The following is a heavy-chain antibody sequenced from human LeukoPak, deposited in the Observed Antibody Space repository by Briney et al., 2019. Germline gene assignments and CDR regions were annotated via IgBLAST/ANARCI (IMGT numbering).Heavy chain of an antibody. V-gene: IGHV4-34*01. J-gene: IGHJ4*02. CDR2: INHSGST. CDR3: ARGGQQVAENPIDY. Sequence: PSETLSLTCAVYGGSFIGYYWSWICQPPGKGLEWIGEINHSGSTNYNPSLKSRVTISVETSKNQFSLNLSSVTDADTAAYYCARGGQQVAENPIDYWGQGTLVTVSS. CDR1: GGSFIGYY. D-gene: IGHD6-13*01.